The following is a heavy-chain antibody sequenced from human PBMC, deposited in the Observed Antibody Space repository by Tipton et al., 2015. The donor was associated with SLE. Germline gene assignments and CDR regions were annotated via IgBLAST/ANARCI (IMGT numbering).Heavy chain of an antibody. D-gene: IGHD6-19*01. CDR2: INHSGST. CDR1: GGSFSGYY. Sequence: LRLSCAVYGGSFSGYYWSWIRQPPGKGLEWIGEINHSGSTNYNPSLKSRVTISVDTSKNQFSLKLSSVTAADTAVYYCARYSSGWYDYWGQGTLVTVSS. J-gene: IGHJ4*02. V-gene: IGHV4-34*01. CDR3: ARYSSGWYDY.